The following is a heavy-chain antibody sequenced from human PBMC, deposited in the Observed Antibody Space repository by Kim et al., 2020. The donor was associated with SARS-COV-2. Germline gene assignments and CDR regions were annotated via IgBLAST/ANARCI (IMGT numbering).Heavy chain of an antibody. J-gene: IGHJ4*02. V-gene: IGHV4-39*01. Sequence: NPSLKSRVPIPVDTSKNQFALKLSSVTAADTAVYYCARQRGDFWSGYFDYWGQGTLVTVSS. D-gene: IGHD3-3*01. CDR3: ARQRGDFWSGYFDY.